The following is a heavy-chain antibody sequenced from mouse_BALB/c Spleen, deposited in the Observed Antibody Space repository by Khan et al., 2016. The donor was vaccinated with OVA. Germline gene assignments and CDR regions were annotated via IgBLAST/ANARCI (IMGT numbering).Heavy chain of an antibody. Sequence: QVQLQQSGAELMKPGASVKISCKATGYTFSSYWIEWVKQRPGHGLEWIGEILPGRGNNNYHEKFKGKATFTTDTSYNIAYMQLRSLTSEDSADYYVATEAGTTYGLDYWGQGTPVTVSA. CDR2: ILPGRGNN. CDR3: ATEAGTTYGLDY. J-gene: IGHJ4*01. D-gene: IGHD4-1*01. CDR1: GYTFSSYW. V-gene: IGHV1-9*01.